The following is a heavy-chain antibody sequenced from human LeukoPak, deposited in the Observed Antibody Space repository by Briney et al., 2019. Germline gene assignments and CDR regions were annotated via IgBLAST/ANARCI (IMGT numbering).Heavy chain of an antibody. CDR3: AKDLYYFGSGSHDY. CDR1: GLTVSSNY. J-gene: IGHJ4*02. CDR2: IYSAGTT. V-gene: IGHV3-53*01. D-gene: IGHD3-10*01. Sequence: GGSLRLSCAASGLTVSSNYMTWVRQAPGKGLEWVSVIYSAGTTYYADSVKGRFTISRDNSKNTLYLQMNSLRAEDTAVYYCAKDLYYFGSGSHDYWGQGTLVTVSS.